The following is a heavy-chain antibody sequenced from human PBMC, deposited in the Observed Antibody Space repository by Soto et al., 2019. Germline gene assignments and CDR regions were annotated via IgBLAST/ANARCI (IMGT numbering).Heavy chain of an antibody. J-gene: IGHJ4*02. CDR2: ISGSGGST. CDR3: AKDGFRTPLEVYYFDY. V-gene: IGHV3-23*01. Sequence: GGSLRLSCAASGFTFSSYAMSWVRQAPGKGLEWVSAISGSGGSTYYADSVKGRFTISRDNSKNTLYLQMNSLRAEDTAVYYCAKDGFRTPLEVYYFDYWGQGTLVTVSS. D-gene: IGHD3-10*01. CDR1: GFTFSSYA.